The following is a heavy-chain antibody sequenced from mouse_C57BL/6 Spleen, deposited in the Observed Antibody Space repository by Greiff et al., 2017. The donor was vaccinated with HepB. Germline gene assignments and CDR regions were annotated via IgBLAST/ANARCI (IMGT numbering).Heavy chain of an antibody. D-gene: IGHD2-4*01. V-gene: IGHV2-3*01. CDR1: GFSLTSYG. CDR3: AKEEDDDDGAWFAY. J-gene: IGHJ3*01. CDR2: IWGDGST. Sequence: QVQLKESGPGLVAPSQSLSITCTVSGFSLTSYGVSWVRQPPGKGLEWLGVIWGDGSTNYHSDLISRLSISKDNSKSQVFLKLNSLQTDDTATYYGAKEEDDDDGAWFAYWGQGTLVTVSA.